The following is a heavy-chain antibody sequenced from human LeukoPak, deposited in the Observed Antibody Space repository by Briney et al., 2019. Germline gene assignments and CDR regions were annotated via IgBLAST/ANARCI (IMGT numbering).Heavy chain of an antibody. Sequence: SETLSLTCTVSGGSMSSSSHYWGWIRQPPGKGLEWIGSISYSGSTYYNPSLKSRVTISVDTSKKQFSLKLSSVTAADTAVYYCASFRYSGSYSDYWGQGTLVTVSS. CDR1: GGSMSSSSHY. D-gene: IGHD1-26*01. V-gene: IGHV4-39*01. J-gene: IGHJ4*02. CDR2: ISYSGST. CDR3: ASFRYSGSYSDY.